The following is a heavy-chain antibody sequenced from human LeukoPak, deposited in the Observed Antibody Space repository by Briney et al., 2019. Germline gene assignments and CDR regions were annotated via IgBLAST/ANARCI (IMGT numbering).Heavy chain of an antibody. V-gene: IGHV4-34*01. CDR3: ARRSVRGVIRY. CDR1: LGSSTGYY. Sequence: LESPCLTSALHLGSSTGYYWSTIREPPGTGREWIGEINHSGSNNYNPSLKSRVTISVDTSKNQFSAKLSSVTAADTAVYYCARRSVRGVIRYWGQGTLVTVSS. D-gene: IGHD3-10*01. J-gene: IGHJ4*02. CDR2: INHSGSN.